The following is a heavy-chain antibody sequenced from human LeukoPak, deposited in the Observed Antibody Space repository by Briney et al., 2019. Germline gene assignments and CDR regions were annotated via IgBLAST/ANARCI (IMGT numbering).Heavy chain of an antibody. CDR2: ISGRGANT. CDR3: ATTRFLRYLLTGENDY. CDR1: GFIFSSYA. V-gene: IGHV3-23*01. D-gene: IGHD3-3*01. J-gene: IGHJ4*02. Sequence: GGSLRLSCAASGFIFSSYAMSWVRQAPGKGLEWVSAISGRGANTYHADSVKGRFTISRDNSKNTLYLQMNSLRAEDTAVYYCATTRFLRYLLTGENDYWGQGILVTVSS.